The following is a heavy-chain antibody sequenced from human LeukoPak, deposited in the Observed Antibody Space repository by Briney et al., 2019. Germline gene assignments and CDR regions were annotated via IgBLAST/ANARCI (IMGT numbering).Heavy chain of an antibody. D-gene: IGHD4-23*01. CDR1: GGSITSYY. J-gene: IGHJ4*02. CDR3: ARAPSDGGNSGLYY. Sequence: PSETLSLTCTVSGGSITSYYWSWIRQPPGKGLEWIGHFYYTGSTNYNPSLKSRVTISAETSRNQFSLRLNSVTAADTAVHYCARAPSDGGNSGLYYWGQGTLVTVSS. V-gene: IGHV4-59*12. CDR2: FYYTGST.